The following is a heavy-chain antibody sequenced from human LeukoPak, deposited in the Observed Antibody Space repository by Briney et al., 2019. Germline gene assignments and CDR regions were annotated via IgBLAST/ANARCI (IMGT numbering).Heavy chain of an antibody. D-gene: IGHD6-19*01. CDR1: GGSISSSSYY. CDR3: ARPRSGWYYFDY. J-gene: IGHJ4*02. V-gene: IGHV4-39*07. CDR2: IYYSGST. Sequence: SETLSLTCTVSGGSISSSSYYWGWIRQPPGKGLEWIGSIYYSGSTYNNPSLKSRVTISVDTSKNQFSLKLSSVTAADTAVYYCARPRSGWYYFDYWGQGTLVTVSS.